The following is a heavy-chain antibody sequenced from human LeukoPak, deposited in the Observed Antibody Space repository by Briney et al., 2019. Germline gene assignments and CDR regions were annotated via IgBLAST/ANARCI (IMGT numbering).Heavy chain of an antibody. D-gene: IGHD5-12*01. CDR1: GGSFSGYY. Sequence: SSETLSLTCAVYGGSFSGYYWSWIRQPPGKGLEWIGEINHSGSTNYNPSLKSRVTISVDTSKNQFSLKLSSVTAADTAVYYCARDLGRYSGYDYDYWGQGTLVTVSS. V-gene: IGHV4-34*01. CDR2: INHSGST. CDR3: ARDLGRYSGYDYDY. J-gene: IGHJ4*02.